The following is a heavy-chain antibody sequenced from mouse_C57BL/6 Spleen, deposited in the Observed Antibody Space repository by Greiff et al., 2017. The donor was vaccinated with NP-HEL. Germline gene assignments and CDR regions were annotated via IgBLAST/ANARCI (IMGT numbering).Heavy chain of an antibody. Sequence: VKLVESGPGLVQPSQSLSITCTVSGFSLTSYGVHWVRQSPGTGLEWLGVIWSGGSTDYNAAFISRLSISKDNSKSQVFFKMNSLQADDTAIYYCARKGDYYGSSYAMDYWGQGTSVTVSS. D-gene: IGHD1-1*01. CDR1: GFSLTSYG. CDR2: IWSGGST. J-gene: IGHJ4*01. CDR3: ARKGDYYGSSYAMDY. V-gene: IGHV2-2*01.